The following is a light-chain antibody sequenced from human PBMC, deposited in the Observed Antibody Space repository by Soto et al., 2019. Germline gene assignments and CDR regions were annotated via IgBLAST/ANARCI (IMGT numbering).Light chain of an antibody. CDR3: QQYNSYPIT. J-gene: IGKJ5*01. Sequence: EIVMTQSPATLSVSPGETATLSCKTSQSVDSLLAWYQQKPGQAPRLLIYRASTRTTGIPARFSGGGSGTEFTLTISSLQPDDFATYYCQQYNSYPITFGQGTRLEIK. V-gene: IGKV3-15*01. CDR2: RAS. CDR1: QSVDSL.